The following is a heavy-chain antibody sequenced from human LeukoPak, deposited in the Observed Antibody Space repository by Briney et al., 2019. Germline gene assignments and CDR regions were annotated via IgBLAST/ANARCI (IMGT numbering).Heavy chain of an antibody. Sequence: ASVKASCKASGYTFTGYYMHWVRQAPGQGLEWMGWINPNSGGTNYAQKFLGRVTMTRDTSISTAYMELSRLRSDDTAVYYCASPPPYSSGWHHSQYYCYGMDVWGQGTTVTVSS. D-gene: IGHD6-19*01. V-gene: IGHV1-2*02. J-gene: IGHJ6*02. CDR1: GYTFTGYY. CDR3: ASPPPYSSGWHHSQYYCYGMDV. CDR2: INPNSGGT.